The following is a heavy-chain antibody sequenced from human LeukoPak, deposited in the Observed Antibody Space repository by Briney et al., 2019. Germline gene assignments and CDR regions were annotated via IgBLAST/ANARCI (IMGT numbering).Heavy chain of an antibody. CDR3: ARAPVTTCRGAYCYPFDY. Sequence: GGSLRLSCAASGFTLSSYAMSWVRQAPGKGLEWVSAISDSGNTYHADSVKGRFTISRDSSKNTLFLQMNRLRPEDAAVYYCARAPVTTCRGAYCYPFDYWGQGTLVTVSS. CDR1: GFTLSSYA. J-gene: IGHJ4*02. D-gene: IGHD2-21*01. V-gene: IGHV3-23*01. CDR2: ISDSGNT.